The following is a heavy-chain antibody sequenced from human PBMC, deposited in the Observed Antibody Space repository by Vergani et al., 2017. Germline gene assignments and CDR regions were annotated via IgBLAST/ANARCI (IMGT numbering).Heavy chain of an antibody. V-gene: IGHV1-69*01. Sequence: QVQLVQSGAEVKKPGSPVKVSCKASGGTLSSYAISWVRPAPGQGLEWMGGMIPIFGTANYAQKFQGRVTITADESTSTAYMELSSLRSEDTAVYYCAGDEYFDWYTGSYYYYMDVWGKGTTFTVSS. CDR2: MIPIFGTA. J-gene: IGHJ6*03. CDR1: GGTLSSYA. CDR3: AGDEYFDWYTGSYYYYMDV. D-gene: IGHD3-9*01.